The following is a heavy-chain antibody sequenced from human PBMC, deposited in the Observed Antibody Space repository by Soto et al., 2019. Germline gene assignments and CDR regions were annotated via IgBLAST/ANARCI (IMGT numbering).Heavy chain of an antibody. CDR1: GFTFTNYG. D-gene: IGHD3-10*01. CDR2: ISYDGSNT. CDR3: AKGSKLPYYFDY. J-gene: IGHJ4*02. Sequence: GGSLRLSCAASGFTFTNYGMHWVRQAPGKGLEWVAVISYDGSNTYYADSVKGRFTISRDISKNTLYLQMNSLRAEDTAVYYCAKGSKLPYYFDYWGQGTLVTVSS. V-gene: IGHV3-30*18.